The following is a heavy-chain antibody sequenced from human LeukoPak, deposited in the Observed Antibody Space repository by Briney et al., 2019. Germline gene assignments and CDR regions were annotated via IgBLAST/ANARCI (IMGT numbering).Heavy chain of an antibody. Sequence: GGSLRLSCAVSGFTFSGYDMNWVRQAPGKGLEWVSSIGTISAYIYYADSVKGRFTVSRDNAKMSLYLQMNSLRAEDTALYYCAKLSDTARTIREKPLDYWGQGTLVTVSS. V-gene: IGHV3-21*01. CDR2: IGTISAYI. CDR3: AKLSDTARTIREKPLDY. D-gene: IGHD5-18*01. CDR1: GFTFSGYD. J-gene: IGHJ4*02.